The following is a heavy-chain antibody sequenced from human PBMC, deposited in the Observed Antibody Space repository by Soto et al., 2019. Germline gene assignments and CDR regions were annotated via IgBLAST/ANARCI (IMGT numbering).Heavy chain of an antibody. J-gene: IGHJ4*02. D-gene: IGHD1-7*01. CDR2: ISYDGSNK. V-gene: IGHV3-30-3*01. Sequence: PGGSLRLSCAASGFTFSSYAMHWVRQAPGKGLEWVAVISYDGSNKYYADSVKGRFTISRDNSKNTLYLQMNSLRAEDTAVYYCARSYELELRLAYFDYWGQGTLVTVSS. CDR1: GFTFSSYA. CDR3: ARSYELELRLAYFDY.